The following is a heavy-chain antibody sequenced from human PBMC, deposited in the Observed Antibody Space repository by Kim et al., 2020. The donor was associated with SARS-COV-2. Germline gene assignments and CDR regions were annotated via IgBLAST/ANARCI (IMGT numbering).Heavy chain of an antibody. CDR2: ISNSGRYA. D-gene: IGHD1-20*01. CDR1: GLNFNVEF. CDR3: TNIRYGQVDY. J-gene: IGHJ4*02. V-gene: IGHV3-11*03. Sequence: GGSLRLSCAASGLNFNVEFMSWVRQAPGKGLEWISYISNSGRYANYADSVQGRFTISRDNAQNSLHLQMNNLRAEDTAIYYCTNIRYGQVDYWGQGTLVT.